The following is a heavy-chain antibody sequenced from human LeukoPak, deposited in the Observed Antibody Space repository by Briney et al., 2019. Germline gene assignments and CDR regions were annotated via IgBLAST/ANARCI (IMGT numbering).Heavy chain of an antibody. CDR2: ISGSGGST. CDR3: TRRSVAGDDAFDI. CDR1: GFTFSNYV. J-gene: IGHJ3*02. V-gene: IGHV3-23*01. Sequence: PGGSLRLSCAASGFTFSNYVLGWVRQAPGKGLQWVSAISGSGGSTYYADSVKGRFTISRDDSKNTAYLQMNSLKTEDTAVYYCTRRSVAGDDAFDIWGQGTMVTVSS. D-gene: IGHD6-19*01.